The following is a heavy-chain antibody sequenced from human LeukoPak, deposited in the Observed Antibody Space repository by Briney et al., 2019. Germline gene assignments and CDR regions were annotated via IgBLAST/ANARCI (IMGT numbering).Heavy chain of an antibody. V-gene: IGHV3-23*01. CDR1: GFSFSTSP. CDR2: MNNGPGAT. Sequence: PGGSLRLSCAASGFSFSTSPMSWVRQPPGKGLEWVSAMNNGPGATFYRDSVRGRFTISRDDSKSTLYLQMNSLRAEDTGTYYCAKTHYDLLDVWDQGTTVTVSS. D-gene: IGHD5-12*01. CDR3: AKTHYDLLDV. J-gene: IGHJ6*02.